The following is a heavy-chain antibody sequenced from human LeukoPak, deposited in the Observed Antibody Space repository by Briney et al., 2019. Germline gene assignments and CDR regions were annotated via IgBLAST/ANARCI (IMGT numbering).Heavy chain of an antibody. CDR1: GGSITNTNY. CDR3: AREGGPYRPLDY. V-gene: IGHV4-4*02. J-gene: IGHJ4*02. Sequence: SETLSLTCGVSGGSITNTNYWTWVRQPPGKGLEWIGEVNLQGSTNYDPSLMGRVAISVDTSENHISLQLTSVTAADTAVYYCAREGGPYRPLDYSGQGTLVTVSS. CDR2: VNLQGST.